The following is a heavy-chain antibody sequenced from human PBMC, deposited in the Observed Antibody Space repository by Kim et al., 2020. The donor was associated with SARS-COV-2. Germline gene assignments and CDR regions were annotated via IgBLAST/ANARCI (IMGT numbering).Heavy chain of an antibody. CDR3: ASGGRWYDILAGYIGNFDI. D-gene: IGHD3-9*01. J-gene: IGHJ4*02. CDR2: IYYSGST. Sequence: SETLSLTCTVSGGSVSSGSYYWSWIRQPPGKGLEWIGYIYYSGSTYYNPSLKSRVTISVDTSKNQFSLKLSPVTAADTAVYYCASGGRWYDILAGYIGNFDIWGQRTLVPLSS. V-gene: IGHV4-61*01. CDR1: GGSVSSGSYY.